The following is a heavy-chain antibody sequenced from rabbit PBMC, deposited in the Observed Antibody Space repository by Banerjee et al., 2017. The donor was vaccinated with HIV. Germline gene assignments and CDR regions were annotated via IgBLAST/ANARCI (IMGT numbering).Heavy chain of an antibody. CDR1: GFSFSSGYW. CDR3: ARNGGMLDYKL. J-gene: IGHJ4*01. D-gene: IGHD6-1*01. Sequence: QSLEESGGDLVKPGGSLTLTCTASGFSFSSGYWMCWVRQAPGKGLEWIACINTISGDTVYATWAKGRFTISKASWTTVTLQMTSLTAADTATYFCARNGGMLDYKLWGPGTLVTVS. CDR2: INTISGDT. V-gene: IGHV1S40*01.